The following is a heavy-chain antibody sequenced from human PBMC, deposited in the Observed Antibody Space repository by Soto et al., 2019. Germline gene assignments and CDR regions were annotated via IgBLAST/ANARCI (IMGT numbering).Heavy chain of an antibody. CDR1: GFTFSSYA. CDR3: AKDIGYCSSTSCRPSXFDI. D-gene: IGHD2-2*01. CDR2: ISGSGGST. Sequence: PGGSLRLSCAASGFTFSSYAMSWVRQAPGKGLEWVSAISGSGGSTYYADSVKGRFTISRDNSKNTLYLQMNSLRAEDTAVYYCAKDIGYCSSTSCRPSXFDIWGQGTMVTVSS. J-gene: IGHJ3*02. V-gene: IGHV3-23*01.